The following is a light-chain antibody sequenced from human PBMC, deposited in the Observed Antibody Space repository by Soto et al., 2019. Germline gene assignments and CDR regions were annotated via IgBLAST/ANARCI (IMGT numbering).Light chain of an antibody. Sequence: EIVMTQSPATLSVSPGERATLSCRASQSVSSNLAWYQQKPGQAPRRLIFGASIRATGIPDRFSGSGSGTDFTLTISSLQSEDFAVYYRQQYNHWWTFGQGTKVDIK. CDR1: QSVSSN. V-gene: IGKV3D-15*01. CDR2: GAS. J-gene: IGKJ1*01. CDR3: QQYNHWWT.